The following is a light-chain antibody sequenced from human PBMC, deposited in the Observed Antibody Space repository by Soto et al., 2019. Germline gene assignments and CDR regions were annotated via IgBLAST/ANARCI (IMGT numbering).Light chain of an antibody. V-gene: IGKV3-15*01. Sequence: TQCASAVSVPQHERATLACRASQTFNNNFGWYQGKPGQAPRLLIXXDAXRATGTSARFSGGGSVTEFNLTSSIRKPEDLALDYCQQYEKWLSSITLCHRTRMEIK. J-gene: IGKJ5*01. CDR1: QTFNNN. CDR3: QQYEKWLSSIT. CDR2: XDA.